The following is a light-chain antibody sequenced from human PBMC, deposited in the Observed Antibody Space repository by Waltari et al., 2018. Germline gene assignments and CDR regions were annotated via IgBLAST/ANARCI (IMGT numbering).Light chain of an antibody. Sequence: QSALTQPASVPGSPGQSITISCTGTRSDVGGYNSVSCYQQHPGKAPKLMIYDVTSRPSGVSPRFSGSKSDNTASLTISGLQAEDEADYYCSSYTGRSISVVFGGGTKLTVL. CDR3: SSYTGRSISVV. CDR2: DVT. CDR1: RSDVGGYNS. V-gene: IGLV2-14*03. J-gene: IGLJ2*01.